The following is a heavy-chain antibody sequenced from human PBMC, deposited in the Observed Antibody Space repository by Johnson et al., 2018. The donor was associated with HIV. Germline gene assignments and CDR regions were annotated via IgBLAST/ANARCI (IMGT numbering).Heavy chain of an antibody. Sequence: QVQLVESGGGLVKPGGSLRLSCAASRFTFSDYYMSWIRQAPGKGLEWVSYISTSGTTIYYADSVKGRFTISRDNTKSSLYLQMNSLRVEDTAMYYCARGPILEWLSGDGFDMWGQGTKVTV. CDR1: RFTFSDYY. CDR3: ARGPILEWLSGDGFDM. CDR2: ISTSGTTI. J-gene: IGHJ3*02. V-gene: IGHV3-11*01. D-gene: IGHD3-3*01.